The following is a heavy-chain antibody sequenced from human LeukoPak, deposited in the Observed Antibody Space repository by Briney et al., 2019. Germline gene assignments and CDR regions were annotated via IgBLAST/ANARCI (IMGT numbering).Heavy chain of an antibody. V-gene: IGHV4-61*02. CDR1: GGSISSGDYY. CDR2: IYTSGST. CDR3: ARDSGNLNWFDP. Sequence: SETLSLTCTVSGGSISSGDYYWSWIRQPAGKGLEWIGRIYTSGSTNYNPPLKSRVTMSVDTSKNQFSMKLSSVTAADTAVYYCARDSGNLNWFDPWGQGTLVTVSS. D-gene: IGHD3-10*01. J-gene: IGHJ5*02.